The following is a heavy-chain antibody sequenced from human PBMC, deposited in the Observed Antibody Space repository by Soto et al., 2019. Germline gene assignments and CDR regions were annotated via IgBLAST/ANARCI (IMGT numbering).Heavy chain of an antibody. CDR1: GYTFADYA. CDR3: ARSLLNGMDV. V-gene: IGHV3-49*04. D-gene: IGHD2-15*01. Sequence: PGGSLRLSCTGSGYTFADYAVNWVRQAPGKGLGWVGFIRSKAYGGTPEYATSVKGRFTISRDDSESIAYLQMISLNAEDTAVFYCARSLLNGMDVWGQGTTVTVSS. J-gene: IGHJ6*02. CDR2: IRSKAYGGTP.